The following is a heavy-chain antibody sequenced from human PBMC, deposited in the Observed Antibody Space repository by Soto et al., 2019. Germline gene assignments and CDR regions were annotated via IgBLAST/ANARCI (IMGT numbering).Heavy chain of an antibody. D-gene: IGHD6-13*01. CDR1: GFTFSNYW. CDR2: MKQDGSEK. V-gene: IGHV3-7*01. CDR3: VRDSSTWDRGDFHY. J-gene: IGHJ4*02. Sequence: EVQLVESGGGLVQPGGSLRLSCVASGFTFSNYWMSWVRQAPGKGLEWVANMKQDGSEKYYVDSVKGRFTISRDNAKNSLSLQMNGLRTEDTAVYYCVRDSSTWDRGDFHYWGQGTLVTVSS.